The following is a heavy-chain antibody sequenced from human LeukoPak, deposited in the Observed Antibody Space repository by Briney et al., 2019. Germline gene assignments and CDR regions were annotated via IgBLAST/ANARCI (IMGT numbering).Heavy chain of an antibody. CDR3: ARIVTYDILDI. CDR1: GGSISSSSYY. D-gene: IGHD3-9*01. Sequence: SETLSLTCTVSGGSISSSSYYWGWIRQPPGKGLEWIGSIYYSGSTYYNPSLKSRVTISVDTSKNQFSLKLSSVTAADTAVYYCARIVTYDILDIWAKGQWSPSLQ. J-gene: IGHJ3*02. V-gene: IGHV4-39*01. CDR2: IYYSGST.